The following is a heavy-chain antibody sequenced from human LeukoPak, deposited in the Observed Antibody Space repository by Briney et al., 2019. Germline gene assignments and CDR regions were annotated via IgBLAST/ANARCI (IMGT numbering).Heavy chain of an antibody. CDR2: IRFDELDR. V-gene: IGHV3-33*01. CDR1: GFTFRTYG. J-gene: IGHJ6*03. CDR3: ARTHCSDDSCLSPYYYYYLDV. D-gene: IGHD2-15*01. Sequence: PGRSLRLSCAASGFTFRTYGMHWVRQAPGKGLEWVSFIRFDELDRYYADSVKGRFFISRDNSSSTLYLQMNSLRAEDTAVYYCARTHCSDDSCLSPYYYYYLDVWGKGTTVTVSS.